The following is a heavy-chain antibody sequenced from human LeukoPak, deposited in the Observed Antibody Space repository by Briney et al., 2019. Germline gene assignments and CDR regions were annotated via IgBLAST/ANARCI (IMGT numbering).Heavy chain of an antibody. CDR3: ASPRGGSYKKDAFDI. CDR2: ISSSSSYI. J-gene: IGHJ3*02. CDR1: GFTFSSYS. V-gene: IGHV3-21*01. D-gene: IGHD1-26*01. Sequence: GGSLRLSCAASGFTFSSYSMNWVRQAPGKGLEWVSSISSSSSYIYYADSVKGRFTISRDNAKNSLYLQMNSLRAEDTAVYYCASPRGGSYKKDAFDIWGQGTMVTVSS.